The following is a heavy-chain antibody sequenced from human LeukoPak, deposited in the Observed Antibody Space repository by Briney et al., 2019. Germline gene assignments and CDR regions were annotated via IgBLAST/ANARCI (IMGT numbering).Heavy chain of an antibody. CDR3: ARRRDFIGY. CDR1: GFTLSDYY. D-gene: IGHD3/OR15-3a*01. J-gene: IGHJ4*02. V-gene: IGHV3-11*01. Sequence: GGSLRLSCAASGFTLSDYYMSWFRLAPGKGLEWVSYSSSSGSTIYYADSVKGRFAISRDNAKNSLYLKMNSLRAEDTAVYYCARRRDFIGYWGQGTLVTVPS. CDR2: SSSSGSTI.